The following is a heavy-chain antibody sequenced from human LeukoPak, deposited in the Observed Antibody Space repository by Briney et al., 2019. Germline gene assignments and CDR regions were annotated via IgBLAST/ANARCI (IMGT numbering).Heavy chain of an antibody. Sequence: ASVKVSRKASGYTFTSYGISWVRQAPGQGLEWMGWISAYNGNTNYAQKLQGRVTMTTDTSTSTAYMELRSLRSDDTAVYYCARVEYYGSGSYYNPFFDYWGQGTLVTVSS. CDR3: ARVEYYGSGSYYNPFFDY. CDR2: ISAYNGNT. D-gene: IGHD3-10*01. J-gene: IGHJ4*02. V-gene: IGHV1-18*01. CDR1: GYTFTSYG.